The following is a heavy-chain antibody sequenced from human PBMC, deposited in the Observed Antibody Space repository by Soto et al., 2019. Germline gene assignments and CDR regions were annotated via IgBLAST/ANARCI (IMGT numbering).Heavy chain of an antibody. CDR2: IYSGGST. CDR1: GFTVSSNY. V-gene: IGHV3-66*01. J-gene: IGHJ1*01. CDR3: ARDRIAVAGTPEYFQH. Sequence: EVQLVESGGGLVQPGGSLRLSCAASGFTVSSNYMSWVSQAPGKGLEWVSVIYSGGSTYYADSVKGRFTISRDNSKNTLYLQMNSLRAEDTAVYYCARDRIAVAGTPEYFQHWGQGTLVTVSS. D-gene: IGHD6-19*01.